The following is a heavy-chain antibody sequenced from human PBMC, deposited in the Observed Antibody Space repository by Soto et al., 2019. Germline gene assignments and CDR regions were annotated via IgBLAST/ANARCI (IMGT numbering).Heavy chain of an antibody. CDR1: GYTFTSYG. V-gene: IGHV1-3*01. J-gene: IGHJ6*02. CDR3: ARDPNDSSAYYHHYYYGMDV. CDR2: INAGNGNT. Sequence: GASVKVSCKASGYTFTSYGIHWVRQAPGQRLEWTGWINAGNGNTKYSEKCQGRVTITRDTSASTAYLELSSLRSEDTAVYYCARDPNDSSAYYHHYYYGMDVWGQGTTVTVSS. D-gene: IGHD3-22*01.